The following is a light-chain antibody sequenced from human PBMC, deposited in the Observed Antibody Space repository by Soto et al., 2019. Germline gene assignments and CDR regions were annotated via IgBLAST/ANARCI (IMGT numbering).Light chain of an antibody. V-gene: IGLV1-40*01. CDR2: DNS. CDR1: SSNIGAGYD. J-gene: IGLJ3*02. Sequence: QSVLTQPPSVSGAPGQRVTISCTESSSNIGAGYDVHWYQQLPGTAPKLLIYDNSNRPSGVPDRFSGSKSGTSASLAITGLQAEDEADYYCQSYDSSLSGWLFGGGTQLTVL. CDR3: QSYDSSLSGWL.